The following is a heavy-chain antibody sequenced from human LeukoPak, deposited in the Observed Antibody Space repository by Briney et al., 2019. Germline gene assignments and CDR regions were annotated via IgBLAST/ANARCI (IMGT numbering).Heavy chain of an antibody. V-gene: IGHV4-59*08. J-gene: IGHJ3*02. D-gene: IGHD4-17*01. Sequence: SETLSLTCTVSGGSISRYFWNWIRQPPGKGLEWIEYISSSGSTYYNPSLRSPVTISIDTSKNQFSLKLSSVTAADTAVYYCARLESYGVDGFDIWGQGTMVTVSS. CDR2: ISSSGST. CDR1: GGSISRYF. CDR3: ARLESYGVDGFDI.